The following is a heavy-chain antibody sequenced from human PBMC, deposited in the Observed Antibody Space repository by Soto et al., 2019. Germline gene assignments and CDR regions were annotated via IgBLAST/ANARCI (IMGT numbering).Heavy chain of an antibody. D-gene: IGHD3-22*01. V-gene: IGHV4-59*08. CDR1: GGSISSYY. CDR2: IYYSGST. Sequence: SETLSLTCTVSGGSISSYYWSWIRQPPGKGLEWIGYIYYSGSTNYNPSLKSRVTISVDTSKNQFSLKLSSVTAADTAVYYCAGTYYYDSSGPYNWFDPWGQGTLVTVS. CDR3: AGTYYYDSSGPYNWFDP. J-gene: IGHJ5*02.